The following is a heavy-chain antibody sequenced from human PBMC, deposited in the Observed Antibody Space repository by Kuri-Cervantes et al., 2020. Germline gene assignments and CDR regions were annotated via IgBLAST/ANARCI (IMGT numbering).Heavy chain of an antibody. J-gene: IGHJ3*01. CDR3: ARDRGGSHPFDAFDV. CDR2: IYYSGST. CDR1: GGSISSYY. Sequence: SETLSLTCTVSGGSISSYYWSWIRQPPGKGLEWIGYIYYSGSTNYNPSLKSRVTISVDTSKNQFSLKLSSVTAADTAVYFCARDRGGSHPFDAFDVWGQGTMVTVSS. V-gene: IGHV4-59*01. D-gene: IGHD1-26*01.